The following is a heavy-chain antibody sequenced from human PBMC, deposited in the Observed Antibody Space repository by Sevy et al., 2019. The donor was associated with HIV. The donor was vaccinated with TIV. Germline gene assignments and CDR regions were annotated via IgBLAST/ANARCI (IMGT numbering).Heavy chain of an antibody. V-gene: IGHV3-21*01. J-gene: IGHJ6*02. CDR3: VRDQKGQFSAYDGAGYYGMDV. D-gene: IGHD5-12*01. CDR2: ISSSSNYI. Sequence: GGSLRLSCAASGFTFNTFSMNWVRQRPEKGLEWVSSISSSSNYIFYAVSVEGRFTISRDNAKDSLYLQMNSLRAEDTAVYYCVRDQKGQFSAYDGAGYYGMDVLGPGTTVTVSS. CDR1: GFTFNTFS.